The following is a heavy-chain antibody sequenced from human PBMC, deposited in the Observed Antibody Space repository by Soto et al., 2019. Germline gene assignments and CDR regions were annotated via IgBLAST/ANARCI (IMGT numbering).Heavy chain of an antibody. D-gene: IGHD4-4*01. V-gene: IGHV3-23*01. CDR1: GFTFSSYA. CDR3: AKFYSNHYYYYMDV. CDR2: ISGSGGST. Sequence: GGSLRLSCAASGFTFSSYAMSWVRQAPGKGLEWVSAISGSGGSTYYADSVKGRFTISRDNSKNTLYLQMNSLRAEDTAVYYCAKFYSNHYYYYMDVWGKRTTVTVSS. J-gene: IGHJ6*03.